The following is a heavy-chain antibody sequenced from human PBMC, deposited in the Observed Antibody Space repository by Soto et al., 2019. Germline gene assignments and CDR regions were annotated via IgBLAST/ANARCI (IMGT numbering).Heavy chain of an antibody. CDR1: GFTFSSYG. Sequence: QVQLVESGVGVVQPGRSLRLSCAASGFTFSSYGMHWVRQAPGKGLEWVAVIWYDGSNKYYADSVKGRFTISRDNSKNTLYLQMNSLRAEDTAVYYCARGRGVVVVFDYWGQGTLVTVSS. D-gene: IGHD3-22*01. V-gene: IGHV3-33*01. CDR3: ARGRGVVVVFDY. J-gene: IGHJ4*02. CDR2: IWYDGSNK.